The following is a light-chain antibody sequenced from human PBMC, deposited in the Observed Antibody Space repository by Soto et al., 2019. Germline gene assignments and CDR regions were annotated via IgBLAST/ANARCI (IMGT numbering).Light chain of an antibody. J-gene: IGKJ1*01. CDR2: DAS. CDR3: QQRSNWPRT. CDR1: QRVSRN. V-gene: IGKV3-11*01. Sequence: EIVMTQSPATLSVSPGERATLSCRASQRVSRNLAWYQQKPGQAPRLLIYDASNRATGIPARFSGSGSGTDFTLTISSLEPEDFAVYYCQQRSNWPRTFGQGTKVDIK.